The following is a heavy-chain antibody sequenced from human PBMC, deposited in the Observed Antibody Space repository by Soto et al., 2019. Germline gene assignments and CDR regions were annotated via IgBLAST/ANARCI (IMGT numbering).Heavy chain of an antibody. J-gene: IGHJ6*02. CDR2: IIPIFGTA. CDR1: GGTFSSYA. D-gene: IGHD6-19*01. CDR3: ARDFTRYSSGFYYYSGMDV. V-gene: IGHV1-69*13. Sequence: ASVKVSCTASGGTFSSYAISWVRQAPGQGLEWMGGIIPIFGTANYAQKFQGRVTITADESTSTAYMELSSLRSEDTAVYYCARDFTRYSSGFYYYSGMDVWGQGTTVTVSS.